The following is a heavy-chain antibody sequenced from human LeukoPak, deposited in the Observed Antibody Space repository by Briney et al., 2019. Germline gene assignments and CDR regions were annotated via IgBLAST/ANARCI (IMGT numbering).Heavy chain of an antibody. CDR1: GGTFSSYA. CDR3: ARDLSLGRHDDGEPFDS. CDR2: ISGYNGNT. Sequence: ASVKVSCKASGGTFSSYAISWVRHAPGQGLEWMGWISGYNGNTNYVQKFRGRITMTTDTSTSTAYLQLRSLSSDDTALYYCARDLSLGRHDDGEPFDSWGQGTLVTVSS. V-gene: IGHV1-18*01. D-gene: IGHD4-17*01. J-gene: IGHJ4*02.